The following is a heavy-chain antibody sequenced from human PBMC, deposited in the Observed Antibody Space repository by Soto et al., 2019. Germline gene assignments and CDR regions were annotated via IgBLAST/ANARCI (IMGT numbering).Heavy chain of an antibody. CDR2: FYYGGNT. CDR1: GVSMGGGRYY. CDR3: ARDGIAAAGTRYYYYGMDV. D-gene: IGHD6-13*01. V-gene: IGHV4-39*07. Sequence: SETLSLTCTVSGVSMGGGRYYWGWIRHPPGKGLEWIGSFYYGGNTYYNPSLKSRVTISVDTSKNQFSLKLSSVTAADTAVYYCARDGIAAAGTRYYYYGMDVWGQGTTVTVSS. J-gene: IGHJ6*02.